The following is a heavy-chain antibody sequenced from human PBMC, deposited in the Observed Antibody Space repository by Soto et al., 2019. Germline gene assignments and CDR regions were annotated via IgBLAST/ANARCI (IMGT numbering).Heavy chain of an antibody. CDR1: GYTFTSYG. CDR2: ISAYNGNT. V-gene: IGHV1-18*01. D-gene: IGHD3-10*02. J-gene: IGHJ3*02. Sequence: ASVKVSCKASGYTFTSYGISWVRQAPGQGLEWMGWISAYNGNTNYAQKLQGRVTMTTDTSTSTAYMELRSLRSDDTAVYYCAGARGMSGHDAFDIWGQGTMVTVSS. CDR3: AGARGMSGHDAFDI.